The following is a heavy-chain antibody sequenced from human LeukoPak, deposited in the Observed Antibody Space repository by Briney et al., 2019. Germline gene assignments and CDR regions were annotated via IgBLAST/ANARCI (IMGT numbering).Heavy chain of an antibody. CDR3: ARDRPYYDFWSGYPYNWFDP. V-gene: IGHV3-11*04. D-gene: IGHD3-3*01. CDR1: GFTFSDYY. J-gene: IGHJ5*02. CDR2: ISSSGSTI. Sequence: GGSLRLSCAASGFTFSDYYMSWVRQAPGKGLEWVSYISSSGSTIYYADSVKGRFTISRDNAENSLYLQMNSLRAEDTAVYYCARDRPYYDFWSGYPYNWFDPWGQGTLVTVSS.